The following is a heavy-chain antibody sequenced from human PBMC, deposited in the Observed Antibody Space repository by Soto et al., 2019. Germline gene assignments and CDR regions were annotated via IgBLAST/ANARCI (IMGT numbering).Heavy chain of an antibody. CDR1: GYSFTSYW. J-gene: IGHJ6*03. Sequence: GESLTISCKGSGYSFTSYWIGWVRQMPGKGLEWLGIIYPGDSDTRYSPSFQGQVTISADKSISTAYLQWSGLKASDTAMYYCARHKHCSSTSCYLSYYYYMDVWGKGTTVTVSS. CDR3: ARHKHCSSTSCYLSYYYYMDV. D-gene: IGHD2-2*01. V-gene: IGHV5-51*01. CDR2: IYPGDSDT.